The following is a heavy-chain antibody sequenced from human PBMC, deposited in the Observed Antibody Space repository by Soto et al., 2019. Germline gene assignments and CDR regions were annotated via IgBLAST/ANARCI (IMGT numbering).Heavy chain of an antibody. CDR1: GFTVSSNY. V-gene: IGHV3-53*01. D-gene: IGHD3-22*01. CDR2: IYSGGST. J-gene: IGHJ4*02. Sequence: GGSLRLSCAASGFTVSSNYMSWVRQAPGKGLEWVSVIYSGGSTYYADSVKGRFTISRDNSKNTLYLQMNSLRAEDTAVYYCARDKDYYDSSGSFDYWGQGTLVTVSS. CDR3: ARDKDYYDSSGSFDY.